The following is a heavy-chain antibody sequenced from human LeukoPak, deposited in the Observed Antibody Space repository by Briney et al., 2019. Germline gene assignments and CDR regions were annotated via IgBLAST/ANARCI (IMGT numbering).Heavy chain of an antibody. Sequence: VSVKVSCKASGYTFTSYGISWVRQAPGQGLEWMGWISAYNGNTNYAQKLQGRVTMTTDTSTSTAYMELRSLRSDDTAVYYCARDLSFINWFDPWGQGTLVTVSS. CDR2: ISAYNGNT. CDR1: GYTFTSYG. CDR3: ARDLSFINWFDP. V-gene: IGHV1-18*01. D-gene: IGHD2/OR15-2a*01. J-gene: IGHJ5*02.